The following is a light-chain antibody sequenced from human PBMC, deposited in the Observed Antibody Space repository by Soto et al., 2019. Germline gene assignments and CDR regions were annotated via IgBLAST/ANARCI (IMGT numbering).Light chain of an antibody. CDR1: QSVSSSY. J-gene: IGKJ1*01. CDR2: GAS. Sequence: IVLTVSPGLLTLCPAKRATLSCRASQSVSSSYLAWYQQKPGQAPRLLIYGASSRATGIPDRFSGSGSGTDFTLTISRLEPEDFAVYYCQQYGSSRTSAQRVKVDI. CDR3: QQYGSSRT. V-gene: IGKV3-20*01.